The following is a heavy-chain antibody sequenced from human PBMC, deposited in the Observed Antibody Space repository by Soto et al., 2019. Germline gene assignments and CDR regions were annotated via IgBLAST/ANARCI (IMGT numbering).Heavy chain of an antibody. D-gene: IGHD2-21*01. J-gene: IGHJ6*02. CDR3: ARQDFNRAYGDHYGMDV. V-gene: IGHV5-10-1*01. CDR2: IDPSDSYT. CDR1: GYSFTSYW. Sequence: GESLKISCKGSGYSFTSYWISWVRQMPGKGLEWMGRIDPSDSYTNYSPSFQGHVTISADKSISTAYLQWSSLKASDTAMYYCARQDFNRAYGDHYGMDVWGQGTTVTVSS.